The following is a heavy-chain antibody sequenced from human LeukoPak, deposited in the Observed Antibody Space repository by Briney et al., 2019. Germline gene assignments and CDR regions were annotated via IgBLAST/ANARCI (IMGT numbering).Heavy chain of an antibody. Sequence: GGSLRLSCVASGFTFSMYSINWVRQAPGKGLEWVSYISSSSSTIYYADSVKGRFTISRDNAKNSLYLQMNSLRAEDTAVYYCAAYYYGSGSYADAFDIWGQGTMVTVSS. V-gene: IGHV3-48*04. CDR2: ISSSSSTI. J-gene: IGHJ3*02. CDR1: GFTFSMYS. D-gene: IGHD3-10*01. CDR3: AAYYYGSGSYADAFDI.